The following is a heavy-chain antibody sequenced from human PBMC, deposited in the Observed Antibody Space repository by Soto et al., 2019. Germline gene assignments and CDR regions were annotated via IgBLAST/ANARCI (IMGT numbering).Heavy chain of an antibody. CDR2: INTYNGNT. CDR3: ARGSSPVDFDY. Sequence: QVQLVQSGGEVKKPGASVKVACKASGYTFTNYGVNWVRQAPGQGLEWMGWINTYNGNTNYAQRHQGRVTLTTDTSTRTAYMELRSLTSDDTAVYYCARGSSPVDFDYWGQGTLVTVTS. J-gene: IGHJ4*02. V-gene: IGHV1-18*01. CDR1: GYTFTNYG. D-gene: IGHD6-13*01.